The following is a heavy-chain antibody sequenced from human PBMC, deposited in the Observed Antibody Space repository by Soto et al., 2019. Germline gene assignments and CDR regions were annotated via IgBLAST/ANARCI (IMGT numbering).Heavy chain of an antibody. V-gene: IGHV1-18*01. CDR1: GYTFTNYG. Sequence: ASVKVSCKAAGYTFTNYGISWVRQAPGQGLEWMGWIITKTANSNYAQKLEGRVTITTDESTSTAYMELSSLRSEDTAVYYCAREGLVLVPTTVNSDYYYYAMDVWGQGTTVTVSS. J-gene: IGHJ6*02. CDR3: AREGLVLVPTTVNSDYYYYAMDV. CDR2: IITKTANS. D-gene: IGHD2-2*01.